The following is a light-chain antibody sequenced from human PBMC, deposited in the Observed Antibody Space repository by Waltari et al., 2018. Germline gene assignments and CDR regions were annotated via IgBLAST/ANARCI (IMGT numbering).Light chain of an antibody. V-gene: IGLV2-23*01. J-gene: IGLJ3*02. CDR2: EGR. CDR3: CSYGGSSANWV. CDR1: SSDVGCYNL. Sequence: QSALTQPASVSGSPGQSITISCTGTSSDVGCYNLVSWYQHHPGKAPQLMIYEGRKRPSGVSKRFSGSKSDNMASLTISGLQAEDEADYYCCSYGGSSANWVFGGGTKLTVL.